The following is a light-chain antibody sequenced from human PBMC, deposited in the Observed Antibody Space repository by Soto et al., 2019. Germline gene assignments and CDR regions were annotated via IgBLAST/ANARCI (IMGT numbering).Light chain of an antibody. CDR1: QSLLNSNGYNY. V-gene: IGKV2-28*01. CDR2: LGS. J-gene: IGKJ3*01. Sequence: DIVMTQSPLSLPVTPGETASISCRSSQSLLNSNGYNYLDSYLQKPGQSPQLLIYLGSNRASGVPDRFSGSGSGTDFTLKISRVEAEDVGVYYFMQALQTPPIFGHGTKVDIK. CDR3: MQALQTPPI.